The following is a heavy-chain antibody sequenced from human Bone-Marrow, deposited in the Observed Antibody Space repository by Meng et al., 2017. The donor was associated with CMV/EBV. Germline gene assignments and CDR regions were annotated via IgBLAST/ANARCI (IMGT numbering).Heavy chain of an antibody. CDR3: AKDLDAPRDTIFGVVQSYYYYGMDV. V-gene: IGHV3-30*02. J-gene: IGHJ6*02. CDR2: IRYDGSNK. D-gene: IGHD3-3*01. CDR1: GFTFSSYG. Sequence: GGSLRLSCAASGFTFSSYGMHWVRQAPGKGLEWVAFIRYDGSNKYYADSVKGRFTISRDNSKNTLYLQMNSLRAEDTAVYYCAKDLDAPRDTIFGVVQSYYYYGMDVWGQGTTVTVSS.